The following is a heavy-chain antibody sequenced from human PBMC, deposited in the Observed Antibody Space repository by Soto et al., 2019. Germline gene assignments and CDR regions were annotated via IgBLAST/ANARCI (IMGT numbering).Heavy chain of an antibody. J-gene: IGHJ3*02. CDR1: GGTFSSYA. D-gene: IGHD1-1*01. V-gene: IGHV1-69*13. Sequence: SVKVSCKASGGTFSSYAISLLRQAPGQGLEWMGGIIPIFGTANYAQKFQGRVTITADESTSTAYMELSSLRSEDTAVYYCASGGNEGAFDIWGQGTMVTVSS. CDR2: IIPIFGTA. CDR3: ASGGNEGAFDI.